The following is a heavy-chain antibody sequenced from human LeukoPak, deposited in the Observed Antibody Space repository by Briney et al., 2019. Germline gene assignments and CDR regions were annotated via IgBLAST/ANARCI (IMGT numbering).Heavy chain of an antibody. Sequence: GGSLRLSCAASGFTFSSYAMSWVRQAPGKGLEWVSAISGRGGSTYYADSVKGRFTISRDNSKNTLYLQMNSLRAEDTAVYYCAKDYRHYDFWSGYPYYFDYWGQGTLVTVSS. CDR2: ISGRGGST. D-gene: IGHD3-3*01. V-gene: IGHV3-23*01. CDR1: GFTFSSYA. J-gene: IGHJ4*02. CDR3: AKDYRHYDFWSGYPYYFDY.